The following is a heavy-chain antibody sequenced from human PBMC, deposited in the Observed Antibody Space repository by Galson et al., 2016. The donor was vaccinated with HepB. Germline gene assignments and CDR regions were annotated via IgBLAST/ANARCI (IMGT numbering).Heavy chain of an antibody. Sequence: SVKVSCKASGDTFSSHAINWVRQAPGQGLEWMGRIIPMFGITDYAQNFQGRVTITADKSTSAAYMELTSLRSEDTAIYYCARGIEAPEGPEEGDTDYEILTGPQEYAMDVWGQGTTVTVSS. CDR3: ARGIEAPEGPEEGDTDYEILTGPQEYAMDV. V-gene: IGHV1-69*04. CDR2: IIPMFGIT. J-gene: IGHJ6*02. D-gene: IGHD3-9*01. CDR1: GDTFSSHA.